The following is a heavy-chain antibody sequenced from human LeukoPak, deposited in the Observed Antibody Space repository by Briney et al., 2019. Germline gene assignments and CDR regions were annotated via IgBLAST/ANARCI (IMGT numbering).Heavy chain of an antibody. CDR3: VLGYCSGGSCYRFDY. CDR1: GGTFSSYA. V-gene: IGHV1-69*13. Sequence: SVKVSCKASGGTFSSYAISWVRQAPGQGLEWMGGIIPIFGTANYAQKFQGRVTITADESTSTACMELSSLRSEDTAVYYCVLGYCSGGSCYRFDYWGQGTLVTVSS. D-gene: IGHD2-15*01. CDR2: IIPIFGTA. J-gene: IGHJ4*02.